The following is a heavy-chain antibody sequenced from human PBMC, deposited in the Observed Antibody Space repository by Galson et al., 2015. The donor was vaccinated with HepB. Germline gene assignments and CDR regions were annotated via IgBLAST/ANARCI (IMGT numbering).Heavy chain of an antibody. D-gene: IGHD6-19*01. V-gene: IGHV1-8*01. Sequence: SVKVSCKASGYTFTSYDINWVRQATGQGLEWMGWMNPNSGNTGYAQKFQGRVTMTRNTSISTAYMELSSLRSEDTAVYYCARVQKIKPKIKYSSGSTVYYYMDVWGKGTTVTVSS. J-gene: IGHJ6*03. CDR2: MNPNSGNT. CDR1: GYTFTSYD. CDR3: ARVQKIKPKIKYSSGSTVYYYMDV.